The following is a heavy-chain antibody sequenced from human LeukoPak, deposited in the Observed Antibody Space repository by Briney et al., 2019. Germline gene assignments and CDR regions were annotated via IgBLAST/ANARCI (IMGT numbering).Heavy chain of an antibody. J-gene: IGHJ4*02. Sequence: SETLSLTCTVSGGSISSYYWSWIRQPPGKGLEWIGYIYYSGSTNYNPSLKSRVTISVDTSKNQFSLKLSSVTAADTAVYYCARDRTICGVSGIDYWGQGTLVTVSS. CDR1: GGSISSYY. V-gene: IGHV4-59*01. CDR3: ARDRTICGVSGIDY. D-gene: IGHD3-3*01. CDR2: IYYSGST.